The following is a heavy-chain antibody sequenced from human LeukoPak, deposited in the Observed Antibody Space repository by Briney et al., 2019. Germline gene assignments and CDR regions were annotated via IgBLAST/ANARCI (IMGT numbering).Heavy chain of an antibody. Sequence: GGSLRLSCAANGFTFTNYAMSWVRQAPGKGLEWVSAISGSGGSTYFADSVKGRFTISRDKSKNTLYLQMNNLRTEDTAVYYCAQDLPDSRESLTGHWFDPWGQGTLVTVSS. CDR2: ISGSGGST. CDR3: AQDLPDSRESLTGHWFDP. J-gene: IGHJ5*02. D-gene: IGHD2-15*01. CDR1: GFTFTNYA. V-gene: IGHV3-23*01.